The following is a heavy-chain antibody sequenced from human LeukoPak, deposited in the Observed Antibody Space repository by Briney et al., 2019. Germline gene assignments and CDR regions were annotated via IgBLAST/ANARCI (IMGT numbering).Heavy chain of an antibody. V-gene: IGHV4-31*03. CDR2: IYYSGTT. CDR1: GASISTTGYY. J-gene: IGHJ4*01. CDR3: ARFLYGEHRAREY. D-gene: IGHD4-17*01. Sequence: SQTLSLTCTVSGASISTTGYYGSWIRQDPGEGLEWIGNIYYSGTTYYNPSLKSRITMSLDTCQNHFSLKLRSVTAADTAVYYCARFLYGEHRAREYWGQGTLVSVFS.